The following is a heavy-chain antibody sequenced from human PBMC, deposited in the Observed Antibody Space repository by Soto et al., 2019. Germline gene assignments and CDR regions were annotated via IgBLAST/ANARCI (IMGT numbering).Heavy chain of an antibody. D-gene: IGHD3-16*01. Sequence: SETLSLTCTVSGGSVSSGSYYWSWIRQPPGKGPEWIGYIYHSGSTYYNPSLKSRVTISVDRSKNQFSLKLSSVTAADTAVYYCARGPPFHWGQGTLVTVSS. J-gene: IGHJ4*02. V-gene: IGHV4-30-2*01. CDR2: IYHSGST. CDR1: GGSVSSGSYY. CDR3: ARGPPFH.